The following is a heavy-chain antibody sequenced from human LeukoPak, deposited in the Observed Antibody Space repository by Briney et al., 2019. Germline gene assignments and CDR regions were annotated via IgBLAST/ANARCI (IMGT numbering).Heavy chain of an antibody. CDR1: GFTFSSYG. CDR2: IRYDGSNK. V-gene: IGHV3-30*02. CDR3: TSERYPELGFDY. J-gene: IGHJ4*02. Sequence: RPGGSLRLSCAASGFTFSSYGMHWVRQAPGKGLEWVAFIRYDGSNKYYADSVKGRFTISRDNSKNTLYLQMNSLKTEDTAVYYCTSERYPELGFDYWGQGTLVTVSS. D-gene: IGHD1-26*01.